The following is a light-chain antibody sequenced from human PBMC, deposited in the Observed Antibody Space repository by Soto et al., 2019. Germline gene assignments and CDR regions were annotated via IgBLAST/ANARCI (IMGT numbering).Light chain of an antibody. CDR2: DAS. Sequence: DIQMTQSPSSLSASVGDRVTITCRASQSISNYLNWYQQKPGKAPKLVIYDASSLQSGVPSRFSGSGSGTDFTLTISSLQSEDFATYYCQQSYTTPITLGQGTRLEIK. V-gene: IGKV1-39*01. CDR3: QQSYTTPIT. J-gene: IGKJ5*01. CDR1: QSISNY.